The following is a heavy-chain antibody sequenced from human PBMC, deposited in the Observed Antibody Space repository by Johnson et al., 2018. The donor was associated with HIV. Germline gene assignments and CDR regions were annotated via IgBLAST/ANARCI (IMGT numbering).Heavy chain of an antibody. CDR3: ARSYFDWLLLTAFDI. D-gene: IGHD3-9*01. V-gene: IGHV3-9*01. J-gene: IGHJ3*02. CDR1: GFTFDDYA. CDR2: ISWNSGRI. Sequence: VQLVESGGGVVQPGRSLRLSCAASGFTFDDYAMHWVRQAPGKGLEWVSGISWNSGRIGYADSVKGRFTISRDNSKNTLYLQMHSLRAEDTAVYYCARSYFDWLLLTAFDIWGQGTMVTVSS.